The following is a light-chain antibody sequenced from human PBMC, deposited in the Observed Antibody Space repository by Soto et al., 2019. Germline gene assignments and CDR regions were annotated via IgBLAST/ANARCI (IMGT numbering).Light chain of an antibody. J-gene: IGKJ1*01. Sequence: AIQMTQSPSSLSASVGDRVSITCRASQDISDDLGWYQQKPGKAPKVLIYGASILQSGVPSRFSGSGSGTDFTLTISSLQPEEFATYYCLQDYNYPWTFGQGTRVEIK. CDR1: QDISDD. V-gene: IGKV1-6*01. CDR2: GAS. CDR3: LQDYNYPWT.